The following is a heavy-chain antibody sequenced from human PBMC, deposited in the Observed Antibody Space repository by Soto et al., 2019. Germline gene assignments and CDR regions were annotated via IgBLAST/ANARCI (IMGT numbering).Heavy chain of an antibody. CDR3: ARRNFYFDY. Sequence: GGSLRLSCAASGFTFSTYAMTWVRQAPGKGLEWVSAISGSGGGGTYSADSVKGRFAISRDNSKNTLYLQMNSLRAEDTAVYYCARRNFYFDYWGQGTLVTVSS. J-gene: IGHJ4*02. D-gene: IGHD1-7*01. CDR1: GFTFSTYA. V-gene: IGHV3-23*01. CDR2: ISGSGGGGT.